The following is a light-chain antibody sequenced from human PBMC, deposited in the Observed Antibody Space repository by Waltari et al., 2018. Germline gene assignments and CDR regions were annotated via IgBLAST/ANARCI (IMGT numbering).Light chain of an antibody. CDR2: DAS. Sequence: DIVLTQSPATLSLSPGERATLSCRASQSVSSDLAWYQQKPGQGPRLLIYDASNRATGIPARFSGSGSETDFTLTISSLEPEDFAVYYCQQRSSWPWTFGQGTKVDVK. CDR1: QSVSSD. V-gene: IGKV3-11*01. CDR3: QQRSSWPWT. J-gene: IGKJ1*01.